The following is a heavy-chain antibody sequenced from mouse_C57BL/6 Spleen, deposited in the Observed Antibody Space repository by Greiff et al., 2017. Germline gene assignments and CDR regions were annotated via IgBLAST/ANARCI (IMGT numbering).Heavy chain of an antibody. D-gene: IGHD2-4*01. CDR1: GYTFTSYG. CDR3: ATPLYYDYDGFAY. J-gene: IGHJ3*01. Sequence: EVQLQQSGAELVRPGSSVRMSCKTSGYTFTSYGINWVKQRPGQGLEWIGYIYIGNGYTEYNEKFKGKATLTSDTSSSTAYMQLSSLTAEDSAIYFCATPLYYDYDGFAYWGQGTLVTVSA. V-gene: IGHV1-58*01. CDR2: IYIGNGYT.